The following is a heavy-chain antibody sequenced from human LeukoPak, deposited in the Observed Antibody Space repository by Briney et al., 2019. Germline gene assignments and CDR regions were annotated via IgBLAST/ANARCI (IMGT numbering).Heavy chain of an antibody. CDR1: GGSISSSSYY. CDR3: ARYRGRVVSFKYYFDY. J-gene: IGHJ4*02. D-gene: IGHD3-3*01. V-gene: IGHV4-39*07. Sequence: SETLSLTCTVSGGSISSSSYYWGWIRQPPGKGLEWIGSIYYSGSTYYNPSLKSRVTISVDTSKNQFSLKLSSVTAADTAVYYCARYRGRVVSFKYYFDYWGQGTLVTVSS. CDR2: IYYSGST.